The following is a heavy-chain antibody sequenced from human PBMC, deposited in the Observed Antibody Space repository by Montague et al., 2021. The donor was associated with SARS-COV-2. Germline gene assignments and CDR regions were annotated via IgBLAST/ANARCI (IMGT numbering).Heavy chain of an antibody. J-gene: IGHJ6*02. CDR2: IYYTGSX. D-gene: IGHD3-9*01. Sequence: SETLSLTSTVSGGSVSSGSFYWSWIRQPPGKGLELIGYIYYTGSXNYXPSLKSRVTISVDTSKNQFSLKLSSVTAADTAVYYCASLRGSAEILTAFQGVSYFYGMDVWGQGTTVTVSS. CDR1: GGSVSSGSFY. CDR3: ASLRGSAEILTAFQGVSYFYGMDV. V-gene: IGHV4-61*01.